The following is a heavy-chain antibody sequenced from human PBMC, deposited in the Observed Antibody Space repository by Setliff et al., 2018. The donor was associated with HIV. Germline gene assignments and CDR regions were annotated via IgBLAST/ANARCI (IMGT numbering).Heavy chain of an antibody. V-gene: IGHV4-31*03. J-gene: IGHJ3*02. CDR2: ISYSGST. Sequence: SETLSLTCTVSGGSISSGGYYWSWIRQHPGKGLEWIGYISYSGSTYYNPSLKSRVTISVDTSKNQFSLKLSSVTAADTAVYYCAREDGVFAFDIWGQGTMVTVSS. CDR1: GGSISSGGYY. CDR3: AREDGVFAFDI. D-gene: IGHD6-13*01.